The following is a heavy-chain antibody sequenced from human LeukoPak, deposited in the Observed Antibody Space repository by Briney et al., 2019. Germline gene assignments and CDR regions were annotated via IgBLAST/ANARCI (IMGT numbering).Heavy chain of an antibody. V-gene: IGHV3-30*03. Sequence: PGRSLRLSCAASGFTFNSGGMHWVRQAPGKGLEWVALLSFDGSKQYYADSLKGRFTISRDNSKNTLFLQMSSLRAEDTAVYYCARDAITMVRLSPVDYWGQGTLVTVSS. CDR1: GFTFNSGG. D-gene: IGHD3-10*01. CDR3: ARDAITMVRLSPVDY. J-gene: IGHJ4*02. CDR2: LSFDGSKQ.